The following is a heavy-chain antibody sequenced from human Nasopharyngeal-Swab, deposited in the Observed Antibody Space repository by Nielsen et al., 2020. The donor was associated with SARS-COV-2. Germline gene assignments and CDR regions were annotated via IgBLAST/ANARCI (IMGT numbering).Heavy chain of an antibody. J-gene: IGHJ6*03. V-gene: IGHV4-38-2*01. CDR3: ARGAGYYYYYYMDV. D-gene: IGHD6-19*01. CDR1: GYSISSGYY. CDR2: IYHSGST. Sequence: SETLSLTCAVSGYSISSGYYWGWIRQPPGKGLEWIGSIYHSGSTYYNPSLKSRVTISVGTSKNQFSLKLSSVTAADTAVYYCARGAGYYYYYYMDVWGKGTTVTVSS.